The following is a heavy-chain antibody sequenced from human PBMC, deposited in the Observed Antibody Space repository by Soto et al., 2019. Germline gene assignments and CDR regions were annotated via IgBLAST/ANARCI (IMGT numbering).Heavy chain of an antibody. Sequence: GGSLRLSCAASGFTFSSYGMHWVRQAPGKGLEWVAVIWYDGSNKYYGDSVKGRFTISRDNSKNTLYLQMNSLRDEDTAVYYCARDDREGAFDIWGQGTMVTVSS. D-gene: IGHD1-26*01. CDR3: ARDDREGAFDI. J-gene: IGHJ3*02. CDR2: IWYDGSNK. V-gene: IGHV3-33*01. CDR1: GFTFSSYG.